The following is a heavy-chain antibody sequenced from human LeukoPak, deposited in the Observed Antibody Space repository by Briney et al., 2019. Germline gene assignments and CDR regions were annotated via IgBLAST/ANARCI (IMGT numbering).Heavy chain of an antibody. CDR3: ARLSVIVGAALEYYYYYMDV. CDR1: GGTFSGYY. D-gene: IGHD1-26*01. V-gene: IGHV4-34*01. Sequence: PSETLSLTCAVYGGTFSGYYWSWIRQPPGKRLEWVGESNDSGGTNYTPSIKSRVTISADTSKNQVSLKLTSVTAADTAVYYCARLSVIVGAALEYYYYYMDVWGQGTTVTVSS. CDR2: SNDSGGT. J-gene: IGHJ6*03.